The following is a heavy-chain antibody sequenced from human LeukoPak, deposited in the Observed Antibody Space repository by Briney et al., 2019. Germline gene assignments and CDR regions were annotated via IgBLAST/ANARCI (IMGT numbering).Heavy chain of an antibody. CDR2: TFTSGGT. V-gene: IGHV4-4*09. Sequence: SETLSLTCTVSGGSMSPYYWSWIRQTPGKGLEWIGYTFTSGGTNYNPSLKSRVTISVDTSKNQFSLKLSSVTAADTAVYYCARGTKRGYRVYYFDYWGQGTLVTVSS. CDR1: GGSMSPYY. CDR3: ARGTKRGYRVYYFDY. J-gene: IGHJ4*02. D-gene: IGHD5-18*01.